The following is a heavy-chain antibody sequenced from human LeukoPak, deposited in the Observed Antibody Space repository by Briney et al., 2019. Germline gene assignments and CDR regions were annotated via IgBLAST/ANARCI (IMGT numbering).Heavy chain of an antibody. J-gene: IGHJ4*02. CDR2: IYSGGST. V-gene: IGHV3-66*01. CDR1: GFTVSTTY. D-gene: IGHD6-13*01. CDR3: ARWAGYSSTWYGLFGY. Sequence: GGSLRLSCAASGFTVSTTYMSWVRQAPGKGLEWISVIYSGGSTYHAESVKGRFTISRDNSKNTLYLQMNSLRAEDTAVYYCARWAGYSSTWYGLFGYWGQGTLVTVSS.